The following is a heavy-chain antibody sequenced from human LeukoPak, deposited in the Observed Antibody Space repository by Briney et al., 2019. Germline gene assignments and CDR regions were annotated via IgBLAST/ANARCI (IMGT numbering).Heavy chain of an antibody. Sequence: SETLSLTCTVSGGSISSSSYYWGWIRQPPGKGLEWIGSIYYSGSTYYNPSLKSRVTISVDTSKNQFSLKLSSVTAADTAVYYCARGHDYGDYNWFDPWGQGTLVTVSS. CDR1: GGSISSSSYY. J-gene: IGHJ5*02. CDR2: IYYSGST. D-gene: IGHD4-17*01. V-gene: IGHV4-39*01. CDR3: ARGHDYGDYNWFDP.